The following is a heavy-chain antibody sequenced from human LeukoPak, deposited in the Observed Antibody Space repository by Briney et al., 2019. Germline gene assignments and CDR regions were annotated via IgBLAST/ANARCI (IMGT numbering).Heavy chain of an antibody. V-gene: IGHV3-30*18. D-gene: IGHD5-18*01. CDR3: AKGGLQTRNWYFAL. CDR1: GFTFSSYS. Sequence: GGSLRLSCSASGFTFSSYSIRCGRQAPGRGREGGAGISYDGGNKYYADSVKGRFTISRDTSKNTLYLAMNRLRADDTAVYYCAKGGLQTRNWYFALWGRGTLVTVSS. CDR2: ISYDGGNK. J-gene: IGHJ2*01.